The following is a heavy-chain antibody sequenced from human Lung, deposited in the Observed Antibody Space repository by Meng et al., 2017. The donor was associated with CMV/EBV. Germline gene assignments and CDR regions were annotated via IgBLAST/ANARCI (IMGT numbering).Heavy chain of an antibody. J-gene: IGHJ6*02. CDR3: ASPGGMDV. CDR1: GGTFSSYA. V-gene: IGHV1-69*05. Sequence: SXXVSWKASGGTFSSYAISWVRQAPGQGLEWMGGIIPIFGTANYAQKFQGRVTITTDESTSTAYMELSSLRYEDTAVYYCASPGGMDVWCQGTTVTVSS. D-gene: IGHD3-10*01. CDR2: IIPIFGTA.